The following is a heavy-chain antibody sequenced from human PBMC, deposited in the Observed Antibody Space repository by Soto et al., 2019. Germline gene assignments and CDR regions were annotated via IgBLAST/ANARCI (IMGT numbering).Heavy chain of an antibody. D-gene: IGHD6-13*01. J-gene: IGHJ6*02. CDR1: GFTFSSYA. V-gene: IGHV3-23*01. CDR2: ISGSGGST. CDR3: AKGSSSWTYYYYYYGMDV. Sequence: GGSLRLSCAASGFTFSSYAMSWVRQAPGKGLEWVSAISGSGGSTYYADSVKGRFTISRDNSKNTLYLQMNSLRAEDTAVYYCAKGSSSWTYYYYYYGMDVWGQGTTVTVSS.